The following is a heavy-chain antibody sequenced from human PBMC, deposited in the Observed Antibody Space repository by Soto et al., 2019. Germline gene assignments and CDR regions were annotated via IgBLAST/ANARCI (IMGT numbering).Heavy chain of an antibody. CDR3: ARESQDIVVVPAAHHMDV. J-gene: IGHJ6*02. D-gene: IGHD2-2*01. Sequence: GGSLRLSCAASGFTVSSNYMSWVRQAPGKGLEWVSVIYSGGSTYYADSVKGRFIIPRDNSKNTLYLQMNSLRAEDTAVYYCARESQDIVVVPAAHHMDVWGQGSTVTVSS. V-gene: IGHV3-66*01. CDR1: GFTVSSNY. CDR2: IYSGGST.